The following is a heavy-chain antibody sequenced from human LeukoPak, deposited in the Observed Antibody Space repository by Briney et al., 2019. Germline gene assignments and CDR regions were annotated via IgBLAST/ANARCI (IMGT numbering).Heavy chain of an antibody. CDR3: ARDREEFCVGYSSGCSFDY. CDR1: GFTFSSFL. V-gene: IGHV3-7*01. CDR2: IKQDGSEK. D-gene: IGHD6-19*01. J-gene: IGHJ4*02. Sequence: GGSLRLSCAASGFTFSSFLMSWVRPAPGKGLEWVANIKQDGSEKYYVDSVKGRFTISRDNAKNSLYLQMNSLRAEDTAVYYCARDREEFCVGYSSGCSFDYWGQGTLVTVSS.